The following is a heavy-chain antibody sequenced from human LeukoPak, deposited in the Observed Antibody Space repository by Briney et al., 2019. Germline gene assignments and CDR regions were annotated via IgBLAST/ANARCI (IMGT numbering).Heavy chain of an antibody. CDR1: GCSISSYY. Sequence: SETLSLTCTVSGCSISSYYWRWIRQPPGKGLEWIGYIYYSGSTNYNPSLKSRVTISLDTSKNQFSLKLSSVTAADTAVYYCARQHGDYRPPYYYYMDVWGKGTTVTVSS. D-gene: IGHD4-17*01. J-gene: IGHJ6*03. CDR2: IYYSGST. CDR3: ARQHGDYRPPYYYYMDV. V-gene: IGHV4-59*08.